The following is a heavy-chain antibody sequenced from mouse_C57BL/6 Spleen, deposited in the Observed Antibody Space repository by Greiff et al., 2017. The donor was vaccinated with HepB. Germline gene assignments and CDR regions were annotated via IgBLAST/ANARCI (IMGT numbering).Heavy chain of an antibody. Sequence: QVQLKESGPGLVQPSQSLSITCTVSGFSLTSYGVHWVRQSPGKGLEWLGVIWRGGSTDYNAAFMSRLSITKDNSKSQVFFKMNSLQADDTAIYYCAKYDYSNYYYAMDYWGQGTSVTVSS. V-gene: IGHV2-5*01. CDR3: AKYDYSNYYYAMDY. CDR2: IWRGGST. CDR1: GFSLTSYG. D-gene: IGHD2-5*01. J-gene: IGHJ4*01.